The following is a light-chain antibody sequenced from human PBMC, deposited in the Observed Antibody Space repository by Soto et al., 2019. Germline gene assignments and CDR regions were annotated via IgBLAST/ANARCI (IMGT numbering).Light chain of an antibody. CDR2: AAS. Sequence: PSSVSASVGDTVTMTCRASQDVDFWVAWYQQRPGTAPKLLMYAASTLQSGVPSRFSGRASGPDFSLTISSLQPEDFATYYCPQANGFPLTFGGGTKLDIK. CDR3: PQANGFPLT. V-gene: IGKV1-12*01. J-gene: IGKJ4*01. CDR1: QDVDFW.